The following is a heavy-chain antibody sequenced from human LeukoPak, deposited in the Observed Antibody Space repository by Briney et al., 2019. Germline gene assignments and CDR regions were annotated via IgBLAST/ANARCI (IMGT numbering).Heavy chain of an antibody. CDR2: IYPGDSDT. J-gene: IGHJ3*02. D-gene: IGHD5/OR15-5a*01. CDR3: ARRTGLRDRDPIDAFDI. V-gene: IGHV5-51*01. Sequence: GESLKISCKGSGYSFTSYWIGWVRQMPGKGLEWMGIIYPGDSDTRYSPSFQGQVTISADKSISTAYLQWSSLKASDTAMYYCARRTGLRDRDPIDAFDIWGQGTMVTVSS. CDR1: GYSFTSYW.